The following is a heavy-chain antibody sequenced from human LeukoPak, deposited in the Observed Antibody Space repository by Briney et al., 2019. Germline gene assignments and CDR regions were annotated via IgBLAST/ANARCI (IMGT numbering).Heavy chain of an antibody. CDR2: IIPIFGTA. CDR3: ASISLSGYYYDSSGPFDY. Sequence: ASVKVSCKASGGTFSSYAISWVRQAPGQGLEWMGGIIPIFGTANYAQKFQGRVTITTDKSTSTAYMELSSLRSEDTAVYYCASISLSGYYYDSSGPFDYWGQGTLVTVSS. V-gene: IGHV1-69*05. J-gene: IGHJ4*02. D-gene: IGHD3-22*01. CDR1: GGTFSSYA.